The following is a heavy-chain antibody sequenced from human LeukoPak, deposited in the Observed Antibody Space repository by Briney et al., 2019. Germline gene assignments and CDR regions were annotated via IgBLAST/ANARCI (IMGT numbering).Heavy chain of an antibody. CDR3: ARDPATPGAVMNWFDP. V-gene: IGHV1-8*01. CDR1: GYTFTSYD. J-gene: IGHJ5*02. Sequence: EASVKVSCKTSGYTFTSYDINWVRQATGQGLEWMGWMNPKSGNTGSAQRFQGRVTMTRDTSISTAYMELSSLRSEDTAVYYCARDPATPGAVMNWFDPWGQGTLVTVSS. D-gene: IGHD7-27*01. CDR2: MNPKSGNT.